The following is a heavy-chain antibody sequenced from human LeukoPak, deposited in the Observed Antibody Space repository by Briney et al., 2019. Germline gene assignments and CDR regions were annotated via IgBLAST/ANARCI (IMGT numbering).Heavy chain of an antibody. Sequence: PSETLSLTCTVSGGSISSYYWSWVRQPAGKGLEWIGRIYTSGSTNYNPSLKSRVTMSVDTSKNQFSLKLSSVTAAETAVYYCAALYYYDSSGYLLDYWGHGTLVTASS. V-gene: IGHV4-4*07. D-gene: IGHD3-22*01. CDR1: GGSISSYY. CDR3: AALYYYDSSGYLLDY. J-gene: IGHJ4*01. CDR2: IYTSGST.